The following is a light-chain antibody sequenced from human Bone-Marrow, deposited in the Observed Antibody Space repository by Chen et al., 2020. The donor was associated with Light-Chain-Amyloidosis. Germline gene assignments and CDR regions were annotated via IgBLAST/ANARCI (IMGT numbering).Light chain of an antibody. V-gene: IGLV3-25*03. CDR1: DLPTKY. Sequence: SYDLTQPPSVSVSPGQTARITCSGDDLPTKYAYWYQQKPGQAPVLVIHRDTERPSGISERFSGSSSGTTDTVTISGVQAEDEADYHCQSADSSGTYEVIFGGGTKLTVL. J-gene: IGLJ2*01. CDR2: RDT. CDR3: QSADSSGTYEVI.